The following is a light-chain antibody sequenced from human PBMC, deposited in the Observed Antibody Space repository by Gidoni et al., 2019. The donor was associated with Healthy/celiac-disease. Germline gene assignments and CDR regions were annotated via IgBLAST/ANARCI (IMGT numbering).Light chain of an antibody. CDR1: SSNIGSNS. Sequence: QSVLTQPPSASGTPGQRVTISCSGSSSNIGSNSVYWYQQLPGTAPKLLIYRNNQRPSGVPDRYSGSKSGTSASLAISGLRSEDEADYYCAAWDDSLSGPTVFGGGTKLTVL. CDR3: AAWDDSLSGPTV. J-gene: IGLJ2*01. V-gene: IGLV1-47*01. CDR2: RNN.